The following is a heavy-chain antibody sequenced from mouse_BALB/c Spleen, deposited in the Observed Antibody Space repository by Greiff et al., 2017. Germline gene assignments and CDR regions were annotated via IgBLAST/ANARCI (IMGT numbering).Heavy chain of an antibody. Sequence: EVQGVESGGGLVKPGGSLKLSCAASGFTFSSYAMSWVRQTPEKRLEWVASISSGGSTYYPDSVKGRFTISRDNARNILYLQMSSLRSEDTAMYYCARGRDYIYAMDYWGQGTSVTVSS. D-gene: IGHD1-3*01. CDR2: ISSGGST. J-gene: IGHJ4*01. V-gene: IGHV5-6-5*01. CDR1: GFTFSSYA. CDR3: ARGRDYIYAMDY.